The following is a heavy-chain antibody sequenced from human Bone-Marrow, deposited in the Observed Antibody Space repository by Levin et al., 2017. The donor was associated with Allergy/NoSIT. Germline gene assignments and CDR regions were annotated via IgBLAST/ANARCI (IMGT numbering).Heavy chain of an antibody. V-gene: IGHV4/OR15-8*01. CDR3: ARSTFRAFDI. Sequence: PGGSLRLSCVVTGGSMTTSHWWAWVRQSPDKGLEWIGSIYHSGPVNYNPSLKSRVTMSVDTSTKSFSLKMTSVTAADTAMYYCARSTFRAFDIWGRGTVVLVSS. CDR1: GGSMTTSHW. D-gene: IGHD3-10*01. CDR2: IYHSGPV. J-gene: IGHJ3*02.